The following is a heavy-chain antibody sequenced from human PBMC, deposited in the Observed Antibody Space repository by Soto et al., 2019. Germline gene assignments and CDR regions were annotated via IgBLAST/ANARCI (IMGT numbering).Heavy chain of an antibody. CDR3: TRDASRDSSARGWFDP. J-gene: IGHJ5*02. CDR1: GFTFRSFT. D-gene: IGHD6-13*01. V-gene: IGHV3-21*02. CDR2: ISSNSAYI. Sequence: EVQLVESGGGLVKPGGSLRLSCAASGFTFRSFTMNWVRQAPGKRLEWVATISSNSAYIYYTDALRGRFTLSRDNAKNSLHLQMNSLRAEDTAVYYCTRDASRDSSARGWFDPWGPGTLVTVSS.